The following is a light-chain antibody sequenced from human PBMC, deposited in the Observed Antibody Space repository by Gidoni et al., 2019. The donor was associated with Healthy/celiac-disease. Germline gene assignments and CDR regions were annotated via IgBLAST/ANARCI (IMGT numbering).Light chain of an antibody. CDR1: QSPLHSTGYNY. Sequence: DMVMTQSPLSLPVTPGEPASISCSASQSPLHSTGYNYLDWYLQKPGQSPQLLIYLGSNRAAGVPDRFSGSGSGTDFTLKISRVEAEDVGVYYCMQALQTPVTFGQGTRLEIK. J-gene: IGKJ5*01. V-gene: IGKV2-28*01. CDR3: MQALQTPVT. CDR2: LGS.